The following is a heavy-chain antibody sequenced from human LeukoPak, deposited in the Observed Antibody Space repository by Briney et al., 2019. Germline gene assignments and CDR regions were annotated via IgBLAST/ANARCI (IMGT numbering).Heavy chain of an antibody. J-gene: IGHJ4*02. D-gene: IGHD3-3*01. CDR2: IYYSGST. CDR3: AAQITIFGVVII. CDR1: GGSISSYY. Sequence: PSETLSLTCTVSGGSISSYYWSWIRQPPGKGLEWIGYIYYSGSTNYNPSLKSRVTVSVDTSKNQFSLKLSSVTAADTAVYYCAAQITIFGVVIIWGQGTLVTVSS. V-gene: IGHV4-59*01.